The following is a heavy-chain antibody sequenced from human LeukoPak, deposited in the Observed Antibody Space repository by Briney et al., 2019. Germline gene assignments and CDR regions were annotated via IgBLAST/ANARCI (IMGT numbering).Heavy chain of an antibody. CDR1: GFTISSYA. D-gene: IGHD5-18*01. CDR2: ISGGGGST. Sequence: GGSLRLSYAASGFTISSYAMSWVRQAPGKGLEWVSAISGGGGSTYYADSVKGRFTISRDNSKNTLYLQMNSLRAEDTAVYYCANNHMGYSCRPNWFDPWGQGTLVTVSS. V-gene: IGHV3-23*01. CDR3: ANNHMGYSCRPNWFDP. J-gene: IGHJ5*02.